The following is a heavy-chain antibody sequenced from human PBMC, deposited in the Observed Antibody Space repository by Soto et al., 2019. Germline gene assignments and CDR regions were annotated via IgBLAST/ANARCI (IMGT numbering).Heavy chain of an antibody. V-gene: IGHV1-46*01. CDR1: GYTLTSYC. CDR2: INPSGGIT. Sequence: ASVKVSCKAPGYTLTSYCLHWVRQAPGQGPEWMGIINPSGGITNDAQKFQDRVTMTSDTSTSTVYMELSSLRSEDTAVYYCARGISTTRYYYYYGMDVWGQGTTVTVSS. D-gene: IGHD2-2*01. CDR3: ARGISTTRYYYYYGMDV. J-gene: IGHJ6*02.